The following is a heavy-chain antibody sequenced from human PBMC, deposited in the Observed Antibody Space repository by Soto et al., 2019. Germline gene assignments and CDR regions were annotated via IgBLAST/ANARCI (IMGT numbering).Heavy chain of an antibody. Sequence: GESLKISCNGSGYSFTSYWISWVRQMPGKGLEWMGRIDPSDSYTNYSPSFQGHVTISADKSISTAYLQWSSLKASDTAMYYCARKTMDKNYYGRDVRGKGTTVTVSA. D-gene: IGHD2-2*03. CDR1: GYSFTSYW. CDR3: ARKTMDKNYYGRDV. V-gene: IGHV5-10-1*01. CDR2: IDPSDSYT. J-gene: IGHJ6*04.